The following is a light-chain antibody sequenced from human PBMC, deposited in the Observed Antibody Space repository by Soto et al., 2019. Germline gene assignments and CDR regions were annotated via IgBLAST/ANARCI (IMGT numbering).Light chain of an antibody. CDR3: SSYTIISTLVI. CDR1: SSDVGGYNY. J-gene: IGLJ2*01. CDR2: DVS. V-gene: IGLV2-14*01. Sequence: QSALTQPASVSGSPGQSITISCTGTSSDVGGYNYVSWYQQHPGKAPKLMIYDVSNRPSGVSNRFSGSKSGNTASLTITGLQTEDEADDYCSSYTIISTLVIFGGGTKLTVL.